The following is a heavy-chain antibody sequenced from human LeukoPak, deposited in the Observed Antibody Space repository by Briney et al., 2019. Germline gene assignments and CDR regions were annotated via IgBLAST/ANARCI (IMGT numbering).Heavy chain of an antibody. J-gene: IGHJ3*02. D-gene: IGHD2-15*01. Sequence: GGSLRLSCAASGFSFSIYEMNWVRQAPGKGLEWVSYIDSSGSTIYYADSVKGRFTISRDNAKNSLYLQMNSLRAEDTAVYYCARISLDAFDIWGQGTMVTVSS. V-gene: IGHV3-48*03. CDR2: IDSSGSTI. CDR1: GFSFSIYE. CDR3: ARISLDAFDI.